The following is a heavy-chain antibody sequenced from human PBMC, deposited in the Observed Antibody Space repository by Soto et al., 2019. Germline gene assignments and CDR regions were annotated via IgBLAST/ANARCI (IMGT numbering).Heavy chain of an antibody. Sequence: PSETLSLTCTVSGGSISSYYWSWIRQPAGKGLEWIGRIYTSGSTNYNPSLKSRVTMPVDTSKNQFSLKLSSVTAADTAVYYCASEFPPIHDKAAGAFDIWGQGTMVTVSS. CDR1: GGSISSYY. D-gene: IGHD3-22*01. V-gene: IGHV4-4*07. J-gene: IGHJ3*02. CDR3: ASEFPPIHDKAAGAFDI. CDR2: IYTSGST.